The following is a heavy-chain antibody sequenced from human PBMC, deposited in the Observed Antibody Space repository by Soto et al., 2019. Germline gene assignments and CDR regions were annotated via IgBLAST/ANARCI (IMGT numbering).Heavy chain of an antibody. CDR1: GGSFSGYY. V-gene: IGHV4-34*01. Sequence: SETLSLTCAVYGGSFSGYYWSWIRQPPGKGLEWIGEINHSGSTNYNPSLKSRVTISVDTSKNQFSLKLSSVTAADTAVYYCARARDFWSGYTYYYYMYVWGKGTTVTVSS. CDR3: ARARDFWSGYTYYYYMYV. D-gene: IGHD3-3*01. CDR2: INHSGST. J-gene: IGHJ6*03.